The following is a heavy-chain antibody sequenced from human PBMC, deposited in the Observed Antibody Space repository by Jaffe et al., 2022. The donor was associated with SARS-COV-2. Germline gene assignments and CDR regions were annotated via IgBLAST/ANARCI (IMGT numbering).Heavy chain of an antibody. CDR3: ARDPDSSGYYGFQH. CDR1: GFTFSSYS. J-gene: IGHJ1*01. D-gene: IGHD3-22*01. CDR2: ISSSSSTI. Sequence: EVQLVESGGGLVQPGGSLRLSCAASGFTFSSYSMNWVRQAPGKGLEWVSYISSSSSTIYYADSVKGRFTISRDNAKNSLYLQMNSLRDEDTAVYYCARDPDSSGYYGFQHWGQGTLVTVSS. V-gene: IGHV3-48*02.